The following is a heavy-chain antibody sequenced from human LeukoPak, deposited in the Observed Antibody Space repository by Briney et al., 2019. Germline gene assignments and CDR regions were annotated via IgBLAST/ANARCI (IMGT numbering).Heavy chain of an antibody. CDR3: ARDIYSIAE. CDR1: GFTFSDYW. Sequence: GGSLRLSCAASGFTFSDYWIHWVRQAPGKGRVWVSLIHSDGGTTNYADSVKGRFTMSSDNAKNMVYLQMNSLRVEDTAVYYCARDIYSIAEWGQGTLVTVSS. J-gene: IGHJ4*02. V-gene: IGHV3-74*01. D-gene: IGHD3-3*02. CDR2: IHSDGGTT.